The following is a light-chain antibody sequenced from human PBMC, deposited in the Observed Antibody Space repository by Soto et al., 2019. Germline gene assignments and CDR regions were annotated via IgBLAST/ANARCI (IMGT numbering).Light chain of an antibody. J-gene: IGLJ1*01. V-gene: IGLV2-14*01. CDR2: EVT. CDR3: SSYTTSTASYV. Sequence: QSALTQPASVSGSPGQSITISCTGTSSDIGGYKYVSWYQQYPGKAPKLMIYEVTNRPSGVSNRFSGSKSGNTASLTISGLQAEGEADYYCSSYTTSTASYVFGIGTKVTVL. CDR1: SSDIGGYKY.